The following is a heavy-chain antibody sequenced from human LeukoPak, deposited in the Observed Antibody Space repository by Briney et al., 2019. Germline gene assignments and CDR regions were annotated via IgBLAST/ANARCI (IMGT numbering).Heavy chain of an antibody. CDR3: AREDCVSGVCYLGDY. J-gene: IGHJ4*02. Sequence: GASVKVSCKASGYTFTSYGISWVRQAPGQGLEWMGWISGYNGNTKYAQKFQDRVIMTTDTSTSTVSMELRSLRSDDTAVYYCAREDCVSGVCYLGDYWGQGTLVTVFS. CDR1: GYTFTSYG. CDR2: ISGYNGNT. V-gene: IGHV1-18*01. D-gene: IGHD2-8*02.